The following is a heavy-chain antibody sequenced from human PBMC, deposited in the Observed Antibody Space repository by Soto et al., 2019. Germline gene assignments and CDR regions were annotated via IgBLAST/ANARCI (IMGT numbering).Heavy chain of an antibody. J-gene: IGHJ4*02. D-gene: IGHD5-18*01. CDR3: ARENRYNYYFDY. CDR1: GFTFSSYG. Sequence: QVQLVESGGGVVQPGRSLRLSCAASGFTFSSYGMHWVRQAPGKGLEWVAVIWYDGSNKYYADSVKGRFTISRDNSKNTLYLQMNSLRAEDTAVYYCARENRYNYYFDYWGQGTLVTVSS. V-gene: IGHV3-33*01. CDR2: IWYDGSNK.